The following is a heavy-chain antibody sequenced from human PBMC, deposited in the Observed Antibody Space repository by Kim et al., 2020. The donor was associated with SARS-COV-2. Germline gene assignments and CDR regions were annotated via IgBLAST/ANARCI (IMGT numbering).Heavy chain of an antibody. D-gene: IGHD3-3*01. Sequence: ASVKVSCKASGYTFTSYDINWVRQATGQGLEWMGWMNPNSGNTGYAQKFQGRVTMTRNTSISTAYMELSSLRSEDTAVYYCARGHRGTIFGVVIPKLKYYFDYWGQGTLVTVSS. CDR1: GYTFTSYD. CDR2: MNPNSGNT. J-gene: IGHJ4*02. V-gene: IGHV1-8*01. CDR3: ARGHRGTIFGVVIPKLKYYFDY.